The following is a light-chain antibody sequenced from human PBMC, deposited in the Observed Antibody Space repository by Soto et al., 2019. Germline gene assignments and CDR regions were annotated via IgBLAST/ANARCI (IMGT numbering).Light chain of an antibody. CDR1: QSIGSK. J-gene: IGKJ4*01. Sequence: EIVMTQSPATLSVSPGERATLSCRASQSIGSKLAWYQHKPGQAPRLLIYGASTRATGIPVRFSGSGSGTEFNLTITSLQAEEFAVYYCQEYNPWHPITFGGGTKVEIK. V-gene: IGKV3-15*01. CDR3: QEYNPWHPIT. CDR2: GAS.